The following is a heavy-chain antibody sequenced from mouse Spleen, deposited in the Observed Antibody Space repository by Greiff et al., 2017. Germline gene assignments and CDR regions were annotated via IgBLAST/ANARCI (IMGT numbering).Heavy chain of an antibody. Sequence: EVQRVESGGGLVKLGGSLKLSCAASGFTFSSYAMSWVRQTPEKRLEWVATISSGGGNTYYPDSVKGRFTISRDNAKNTLYLQMSSLKSEDTAMYYCARSPYGNYAMDYWGQGTSVTVSS. V-gene: IGHV5-9-3*01. CDR1: GFTFSSYA. D-gene: IGHD2-1*01. J-gene: IGHJ4*01. CDR2: ISSGGGNT. CDR3: ARSPYGNYAMDY.